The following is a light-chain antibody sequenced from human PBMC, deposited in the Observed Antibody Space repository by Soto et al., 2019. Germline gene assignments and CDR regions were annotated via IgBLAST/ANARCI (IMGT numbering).Light chain of an antibody. CDR2: DAS. V-gene: IGKV3-11*01. J-gene: IGKJ5*01. CDR3: QQRLSWPTT. Sequence: EIVLTTSPASLSLYPGEGATLSCMASESISSQLVWYQQIPGQAPGLLIYDASNRATGVPARFSGSGSGTDFTLTISSLEPEEVAVYDCQQRLSWPTTFGQGPRLEIK. CDR1: ESISSQ.